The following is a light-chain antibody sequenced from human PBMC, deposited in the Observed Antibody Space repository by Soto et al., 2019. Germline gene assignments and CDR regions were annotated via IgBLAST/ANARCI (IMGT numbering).Light chain of an antibody. J-gene: IGLJ7*01. CDR2: DVS. CDR1: SSDVGGYNY. Sequence: ALTQPASVSGSPGQSITISCTGTSSDVGGYNYVSWYQQHPGKAPKLMIYDVSNRPSGVSNRFSGSKSGNTASLTISGLQAEDEADYYCSSYTSSSTKAVFGGGTQLTVL. CDR3: SSYTSSSTKAV. V-gene: IGLV2-14*01.